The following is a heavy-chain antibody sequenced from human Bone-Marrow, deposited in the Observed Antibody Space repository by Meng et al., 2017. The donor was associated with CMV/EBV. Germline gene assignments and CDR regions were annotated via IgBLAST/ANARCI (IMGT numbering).Heavy chain of an antibody. D-gene: IGHD2-2*01. CDR3: AKNRPIVPPATFDY. CDR2: IYSGGST. V-gene: IGHV3-53*01. CDR1: GGSITTNY. J-gene: IGHJ4*02. Sequence: ETLSLTCTVSGGSITTNYYTWIRQPPGKGLEWVSVIYSGGSTYYAASVKGRFTISGDNSKNTLYLQLNSLTAEDTAVYYCAKNRPIVPPATFDYWGQGKLVTVSS.